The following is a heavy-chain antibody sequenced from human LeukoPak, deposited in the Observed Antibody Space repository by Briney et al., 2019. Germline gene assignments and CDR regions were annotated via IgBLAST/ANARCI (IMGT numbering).Heavy chain of an antibody. J-gene: IGHJ4*02. V-gene: IGHV3-23*01. CDR2: ISESGGST. Sequence: GGSLRLSCAASGFTFSSYDMSWVRQAPGKGLEWVSAISESGGSTYYADSVKGRFTISRDNSKNTLYLQMNSLRAEDTAVYYCAKVDGVVVISDWGQGTLLTVSS. CDR3: AKVDGVVVISD. CDR1: GFTFSSYD. D-gene: IGHD3-22*01.